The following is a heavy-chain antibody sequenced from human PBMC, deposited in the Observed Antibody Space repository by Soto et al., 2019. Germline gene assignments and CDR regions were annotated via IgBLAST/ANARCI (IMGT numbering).Heavy chain of an antibody. J-gene: IGHJ4*02. D-gene: IGHD6-13*01. V-gene: IGHV3-23*01. CDR2: ISGKGLGT. Sequence: PGGSLRLSCAASEFTFSGYAMNWARQAPGKGLEWVSAISGKGLGTYYADSLRGRFTISRDNSKNTLYLQMSRLGAEDTAIYYCARASQHPNGCFDIWGPGTQVTVSS. CDR3: ARASQHPNGCFDI. CDR1: EFTFSGYA.